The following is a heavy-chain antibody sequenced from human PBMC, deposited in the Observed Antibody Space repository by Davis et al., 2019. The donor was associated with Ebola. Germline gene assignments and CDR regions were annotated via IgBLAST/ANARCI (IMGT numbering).Heavy chain of an antibody. Sequence: PGGSLRLSCAASGFTFSSYSMNWVRQAPGKGLEWVAFVRSHGSDDHYADSVKGRFTISRDNSKNTLYLQMNSLRPEDTAVYYCARDSDDYCFDYWGQGTLVTVSS. CDR2: VRSHGSDD. CDR1: GFTFSSYS. V-gene: IGHV3-30*02. J-gene: IGHJ4*02. D-gene: IGHD2-21*02. CDR3: ARDSDDYCFDY.